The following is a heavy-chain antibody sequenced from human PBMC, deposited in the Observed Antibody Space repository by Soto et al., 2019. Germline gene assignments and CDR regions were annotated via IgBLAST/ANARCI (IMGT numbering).Heavy chain of an antibody. CDR2: ISSSSSYL. J-gene: IGHJ4*02. CDR1: GFTFSSYS. D-gene: IGHD5-18*01. CDR3: ARDQPGYSYGYGLGY. V-gene: IGHV3-21*01. Sequence: EVQLVESGGGLVQPGGSLRLSCAASGFTFSSYSMHWLRQAPGKGLEGVSSISSSSSYLYYADSVKGRFTISRDNAKNALYLQINSLRAEDTAVYYCARDQPGYSYGYGLGYWGQGTLVTVSS.